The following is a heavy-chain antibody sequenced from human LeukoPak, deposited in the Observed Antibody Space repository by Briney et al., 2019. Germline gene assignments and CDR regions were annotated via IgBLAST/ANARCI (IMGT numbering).Heavy chain of an antibody. CDR1: GFTFSTYV. CDR2: ISSSSNYI. V-gene: IGHV3-21*01. Sequence: GRSLRLSCAASGFTFSTYVMHWVRQAPGKGLEWVSSISSSSNYIYYADSVKGRFTISRDNAKNSLYLQMNSLRAEDTAVYYCARDYDGSGYFGYWGQGTLVTVSS. J-gene: IGHJ4*02. CDR3: ARDYDGSGYFGY. D-gene: IGHD3-22*01.